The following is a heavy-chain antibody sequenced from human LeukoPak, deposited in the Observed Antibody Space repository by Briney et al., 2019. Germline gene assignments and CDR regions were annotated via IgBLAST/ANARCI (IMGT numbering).Heavy chain of an antibody. J-gene: IGHJ4*02. D-gene: IGHD3-10*01. CDR3: VLLWFGEVAYFDY. CDR2: INQDGSDK. CDR1: GFTFGSYA. Sequence: GGSLRLSCAASGFTFGSYAMYWVRQAPGKGLEWVANINQDGSDKNYVDSVKGRFTISRDNAKNSLYLQMNSLRAEDTAVYYCVLLWFGEVAYFDYWGQGTLVTVSA. V-gene: IGHV3-7*03.